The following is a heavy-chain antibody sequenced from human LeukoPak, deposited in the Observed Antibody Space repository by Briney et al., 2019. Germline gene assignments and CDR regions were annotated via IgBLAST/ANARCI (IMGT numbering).Heavy chain of an antibody. CDR1: GFTFSSHW. D-gene: IGHD6-19*01. CDR2: INQDGSDK. CDR3: ARVDGYNSGWFDF. J-gene: IGHJ4*02. Sequence: GGSLRLSCAASGFTFSSHWMIWVRQAPGKGLEWVANINQDGSDKYYVDPVKGRFTISRDNAKNSLYLQMSSLGVEDTALYYCARVDGYNSGWFDFWGQGTLVTVSS. V-gene: IGHV3-7*05.